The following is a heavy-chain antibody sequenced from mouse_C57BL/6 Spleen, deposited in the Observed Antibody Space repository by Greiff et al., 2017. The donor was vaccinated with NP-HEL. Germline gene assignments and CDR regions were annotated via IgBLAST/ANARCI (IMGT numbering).Heavy chain of an antibody. V-gene: IGHV2-2*01. CDR3: ARNRYGSSSYYFDY. D-gene: IGHD1-1*01. CDR1: GFSLTSYG. Sequence: VQLKQSGPGLVQPSQSLSITCTVSGFSLTSYGVHWVRQSPGKGLEWLGVIWSGGSTDYNAAFISRLSISKDNSKSQVFFKMNSLQADDTAIYYCARNRYGSSSYYFDYWGQGTTLTVSS. CDR2: IWSGGST. J-gene: IGHJ2*01.